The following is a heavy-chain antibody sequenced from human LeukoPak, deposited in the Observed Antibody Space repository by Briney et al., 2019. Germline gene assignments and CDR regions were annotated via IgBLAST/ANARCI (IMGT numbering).Heavy chain of an antibody. V-gene: IGHV3-30*18. CDR3: AKERGEQWLLASFDY. D-gene: IGHD6-19*01. J-gene: IGHJ4*02. CDR2: ISYDGSNK. Sequence: GGSLRLSCAASGFSFSSYGMHWVRQAPGKGLVWVSVISYDGSNKNYVDSVKGRFTISRDNAKNTLYLQMNSLRPEDTAVYYCAKERGEQWLLASFDYWGQGTLVTVSS. CDR1: GFSFSSYG.